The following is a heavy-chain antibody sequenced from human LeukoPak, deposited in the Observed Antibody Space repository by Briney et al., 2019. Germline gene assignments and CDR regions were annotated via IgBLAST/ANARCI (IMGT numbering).Heavy chain of an antibody. CDR1: GYTFTGYY. V-gene: IGHV1-46*01. CDR3: ARVLRYCSGGNCYSGGLGYMDV. Sequence: ASVKVSCKASGYTFTGYYMHWVRQAPGQGLEWMGIINPSGGSTSYAQKFQGRVTMTRDTSTSTVYMELSSLRSEDTAVYYCARVLRYCSGGNCYSGGLGYMDVWGKGTTVTISS. J-gene: IGHJ6*03. CDR2: INPSGGST. D-gene: IGHD2-15*01.